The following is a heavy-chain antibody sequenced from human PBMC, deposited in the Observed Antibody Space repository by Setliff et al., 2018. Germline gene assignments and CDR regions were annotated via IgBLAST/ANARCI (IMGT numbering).Heavy chain of an antibody. CDR3: ATSPKKVTGSDYYNYYMDV. CDR2: IITAFGSA. D-gene: IGHD3-9*01. CDR1: GYTFTDYY. V-gene: IGHV1-69*06. Sequence: ASVKVSCKASGYTFTDYYMHWVRQAPGQGLEWMGRIITAFGSAISAQKFQDRVSITADRTTYTAYLELTSLTLEDTAVYYCATSPKKVTGSDYYNYYMDVWGKGTTVTVSS. J-gene: IGHJ6*03.